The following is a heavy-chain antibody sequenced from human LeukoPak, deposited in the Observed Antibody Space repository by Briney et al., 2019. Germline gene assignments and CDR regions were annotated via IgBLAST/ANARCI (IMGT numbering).Heavy chain of an antibody. CDR1: GYTLTELS. CDR3: ARQWAPMYVSNWAIFYYMDV. J-gene: IGHJ6*03. D-gene: IGHD6-13*01. V-gene: IGHV1-2*02. CDR2: INPASGGT. Sequence: ASVKVSCKVSGYTLTELSMHWVRQAPGKGLEWMGWINPASGGTNYAQKFEGRVTMTRDTSISTAHMDLNRLRSDGTAVYFCARQWAPMYVSNWAIFYYMDVWGKGTTVTVSS.